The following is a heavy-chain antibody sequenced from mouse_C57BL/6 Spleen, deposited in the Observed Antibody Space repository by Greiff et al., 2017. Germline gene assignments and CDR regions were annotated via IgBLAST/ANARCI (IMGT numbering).Heavy chain of an antibody. V-gene: IGHV1-80*01. CDR2: IYPGDGDT. J-gene: IGHJ3*01. CDR3: ARGEYYGSRAAWFAG. Sequence: QVQLQQSGAELVKPGASVKISCKASGYAFSSYWMNWVKQRPGKGLAWIGQIYPGDGDTNYNGKFKGKATLTADKSSSTAYMQLSSLTSEDSAVYFCARGEYYGSRAAWFAGWGQGTLVTVAA. D-gene: IGHD1-1*01. CDR1: GYAFSSYW.